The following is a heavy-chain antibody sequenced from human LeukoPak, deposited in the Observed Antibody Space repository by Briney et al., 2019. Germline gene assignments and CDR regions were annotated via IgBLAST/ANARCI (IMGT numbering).Heavy chain of an antibody. CDR1: GFTFSSYA. D-gene: IGHD6-13*01. V-gene: IGHV3-23*03. J-gene: IGHJ4*02. CDR2: IYSGGST. CDR3: AKAGISSWYREGY. Sequence: PGRSLRLSCAASGFTFSSYAMSWVRQAPGKGLEWVSIIYSGGSTYYADSVKGRFTISRDNSKNTLYLQMNTLRAEDTAVYYCAKAGISSWYREGYWGQGTLVTVSS.